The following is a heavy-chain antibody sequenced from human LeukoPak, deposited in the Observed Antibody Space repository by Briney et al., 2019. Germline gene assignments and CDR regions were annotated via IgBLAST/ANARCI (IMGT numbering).Heavy chain of an antibody. Sequence: MTSETLSLTCTVSGGSVSSGSYYWGRIRQPPGKGLEWIGSIYYSGSTYYNTSLKSRVTISVDTAKNQFSLKLSSVTAADTAVYYCARHDFYYDSSGYHDAFDIWGQGTMVTVSS. CDR1: GGSVSSGSYY. CDR2: IYYSGST. D-gene: IGHD3-22*01. CDR3: ARHDFYYDSSGYHDAFDI. V-gene: IGHV4-39*01. J-gene: IGHJ3*02.